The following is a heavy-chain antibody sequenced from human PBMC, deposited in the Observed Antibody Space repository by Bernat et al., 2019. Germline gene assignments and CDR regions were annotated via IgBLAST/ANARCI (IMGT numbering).Heavy chain of an antibody. CDR3: AKDLGAAVTLFDY. CDR2: ISYDGSNK. D-gene: IGHD1-26*01. CDR1: GFTFSSYG. J-gene: IGHJ4*02. V-gene: IGHV3-30*18. Sequence: QVQLVESGGGVVQPGRSLRLSCAASGFTFSSYGMHWVRQAPGKGLEWVAVISYDGSNKYYADSVKGRFTISRDNSKNTLYLQMNSLRAEDTAVYYFAKDLGAAVTLFDYWGQGTLVTVSS.